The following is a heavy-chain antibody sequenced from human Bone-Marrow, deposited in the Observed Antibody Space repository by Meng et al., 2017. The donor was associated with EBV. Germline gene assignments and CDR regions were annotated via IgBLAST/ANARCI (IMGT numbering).Heavy chain of an antibody. V-gene: IGHV4-59*01. J-gene: IGHJ2*01. CDR2: IYYSGST. Sequence: QVQLQGSGPGLVKPSETLSLTCPVSGGSISSYYWSWIRQPPGKGLEWIGYIYYSGSTNYNPSLRSRVTISVDTSKNQFSLKLSSVTAADTAVYYCARVVRRLWYFDLWGRGTLVTVSS. CDR3: ARVVRRLWYFDL. CDR1: GGSISSYY.